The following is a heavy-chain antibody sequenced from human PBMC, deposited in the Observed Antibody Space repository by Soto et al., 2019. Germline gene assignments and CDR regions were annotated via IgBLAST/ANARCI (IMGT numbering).Heavy chain of an antibody. V-gene: IGHV5-10-1*01. CDR1: GYSFTSYW. D-gene: IGHD6-13*01. CDR2: IDPRDSYT. J-gene: IGHJ4*02. CDR3: ANAHSSSWLGGFDY. Sequence: GESLKISCKGSGYSFTSYWISWVRQMPGKGLEWMGRIDPRDSYTNYSPSFQGHVTISADKSISTAYLQWSSLKASDTAMYYCANAHSSSWLGGFDYWGQGTLVTVSS.